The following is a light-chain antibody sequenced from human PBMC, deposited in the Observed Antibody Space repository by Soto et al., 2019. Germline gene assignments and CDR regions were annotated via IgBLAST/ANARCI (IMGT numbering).Light chain of an antibody. Sequence: VLTQPPSASGAPGQTVTLSCSGRSSNIGSNYVYWYQQLPETAPRLLLYRADQRPSGIPDRFSGSKSGTSASLAISGLRSEDEADYYCAAWDDTLSGLVFGGGTKLTVL. J-gene: IGLJ2*01. CDR1: SSNIGSNY. V-gene: IGLV1-47*01. CDR2: RAD. CDR3: AAWDDTLSGLV.